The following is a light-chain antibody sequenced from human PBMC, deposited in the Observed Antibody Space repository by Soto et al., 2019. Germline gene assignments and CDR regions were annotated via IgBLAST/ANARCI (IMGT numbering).Light chain of an antibody. Sequence: EIVLTQSPATLSLSPGERATLSCRASQSVSSSLAWYQQKPGQPPRLLIYDASNRATDNPARFSGSGSGTDFPLTISSIEPEDFAVYYCQPRSNWVTFGPVNTVDIK. CDR3: QPRSNWVT. J-gene: IGKJ3*01. V-gene: IGKV3-11*01. CDR1: QSVSSS. CDR2: DAS.